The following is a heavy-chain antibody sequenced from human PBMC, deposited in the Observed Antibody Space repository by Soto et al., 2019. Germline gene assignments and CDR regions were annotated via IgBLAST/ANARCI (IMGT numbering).Heavy chain of an antibody. CDR1: GFTFNNYW. Sequence: EVQLVESGGGLVQPGGSLRLSCAASGFTFNNYWMHWVRQAPGKGLVWVARIKTDGSGTYYADSVKGRLTISRDNPKNPLYLEMNSLRVEDTAVYYCVRGDGDYNDGNGYLARHWGQGTLVTVSS. V-gene: IGHV3-74*01. D-gene: IGHD5-18*01. J-gene: IGHJ4*02. CDR2: IKTDGSGT. CDR3: VRGDGDYNDGNGYLARH.